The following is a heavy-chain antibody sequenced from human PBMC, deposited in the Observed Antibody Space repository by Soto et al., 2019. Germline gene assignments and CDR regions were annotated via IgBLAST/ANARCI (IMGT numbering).Heavy chain of an antibody. CDR3: ARGYCSGGSCYLDY. J-gene: IGHJ4*02. V-gene: IGHV4-30-2*01. CDR1: GGSISSGGYS. Sequence: QLQLQESGSGLVKPSQTLSLTCAVSGGSISSGGYSWSWIRQPPGKGLEWIGYIYHSGSTYYNPSIKSRVTISVDRAKNQFSLKLSSVAAAVTAVYYCARGYCSGGSCYLDYWGQGTLVTVSS. CDR2: IYHSGST. D-gene: IGHD2-15*01.